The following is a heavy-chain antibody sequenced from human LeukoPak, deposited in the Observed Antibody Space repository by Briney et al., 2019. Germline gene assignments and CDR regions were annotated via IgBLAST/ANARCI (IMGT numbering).Heavy chain of an antibody. D-gene: IGHD5-18*01. V-gene: IGHV4-34*01. Sequence: TSETLSLTCAVYGGSFSGYYWSWIRQPPGKGLEWIGEINHSGSTNYNPSLKSRVTMSVDTSKNQFSLKLSSVTAADTAVYYCARGTMVTDYYYYYMDVWGKGTTVTISS. CDR1: GGSFSGYY. CDR3: ARGTMVTDYYYYYMDV. CDR2: INHSGST. J-gene: IGHJ6*03.